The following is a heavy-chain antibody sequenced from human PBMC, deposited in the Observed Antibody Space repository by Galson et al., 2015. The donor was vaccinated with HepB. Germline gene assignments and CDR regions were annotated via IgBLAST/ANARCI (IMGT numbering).Heavy chain of an antibody. D-gene: IGHD3-3*01. J-gene: IGHJ4*02. CDR2: IIPILGIA. Sequence: SVKVSCKASGGTFSSYAISWVRQAPGQGLEWMGGIIPILGIANYAQKFQGRVTITADKSTSTAYMELSSLRSEDTAVYYCARGATYYDFWSGYYLFDYWGQGTLVTVSS. V-gene: IGHV1-69*10. CDR3: ARGATYYDFWSGYYLFDY. CDR1: GGTFSSYA.